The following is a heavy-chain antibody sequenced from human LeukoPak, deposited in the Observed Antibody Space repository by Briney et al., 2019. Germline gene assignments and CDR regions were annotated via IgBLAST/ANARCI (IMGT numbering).Heavy chain of an antibody. CDR2: INPNSGGT. CDR3: ARDNYAGANWFDP. CDR1: GYTFTGYY. Sequence: EASVKVSCKASGYTFTGYYMHWVRQAPGQGLERMGWINPNSGGTNYAQKFQGRVTMTRDTSISTAYMELSRLRSDDTAVYYCARDNYAGANWFDPWGQGTLVTVSS. D-gene: IGHD1-7*01. J-gene: IGHJ5*02. V-gene: IGHV1-2*02.